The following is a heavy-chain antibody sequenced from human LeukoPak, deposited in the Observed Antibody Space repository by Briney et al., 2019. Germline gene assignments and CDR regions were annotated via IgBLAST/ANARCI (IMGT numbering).Heavy chain of an antibody. CDR2: INSDGSST. D-gene: IGHD4-17*01. Sequence: GGSLRLSCAASGFAFSTYSMDWVRQAPGKGLVWVSRINSDGSSTSYADSVQGRFTFSRDDSNNTLYLQMNSLRAEDTAVYYCARDVKRGYGDYIDYWGQGTLVTVSS. V-gene: IGHV3-74*01. CDR1: GFAFSTYS. CDR3: ARDVKRGYGDYIDY. J-gene: IGHJ4*02.